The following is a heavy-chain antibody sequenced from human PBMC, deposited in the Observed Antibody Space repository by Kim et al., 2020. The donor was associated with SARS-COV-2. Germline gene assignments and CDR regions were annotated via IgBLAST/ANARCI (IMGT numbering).Heavy chain of an antibody. CDR2: IYYSGGT. CDR1: GGSISSGGYY. Sequence: SETLSLTCTVSGGSISSGGYYWSWIRQHPGKGLEGIGYIYYSGGTYYNPSLKSRGTISVDTSKNQFSLKLSSVTAADTAVYYCARASITMIVVEAFDIWGQGTTVTVSS. V-gene: IGHV4-31*03. D-gene: IGHD3-22*01. CDR3: ARASITMIVVEAFDI. J-gene: IGHJ3*02.